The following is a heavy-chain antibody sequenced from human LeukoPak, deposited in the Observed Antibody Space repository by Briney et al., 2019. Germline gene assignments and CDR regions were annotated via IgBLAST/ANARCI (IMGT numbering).Heavy chain of an antibody. D-gene: IGHD6-19*01. V-gene: IGHV3-30*18. CDR1: GFTFSTYV. CDR2: ISYDGSNE. Sequence: GGSLRLSCAASGFTFSTYVMHWVRQALGKGLEWVAAISYDGSNEYYADSVKGRFTISRDNFKNTLYLQMNSLRPEDTALYYCAKRAVDGLKPLFDNWGQGTLVTVSS. CDR3: AKRAVDGLKPLFDN. J-gene: IGHJ4*02.